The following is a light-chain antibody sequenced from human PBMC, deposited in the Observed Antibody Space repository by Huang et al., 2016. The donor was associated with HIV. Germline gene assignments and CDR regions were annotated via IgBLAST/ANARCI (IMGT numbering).Light chain of an antibody. V-gene: IGKV3-20*01. Sequence: EIVLTQSPGTVSLSPGERATLSCRASQSVSSKYLAWYQQKPGQDPRLLIYGASYRATGIPDRFSGSGSGTDFTLTISRLEPEDFAVYYCQQYDSSPRFTFGPGTKMDIK. CDR1: QSVSSKY. CDR2: GAS. J-gene: IGKJ3*01. CDR3: QQYDSSPRFT.